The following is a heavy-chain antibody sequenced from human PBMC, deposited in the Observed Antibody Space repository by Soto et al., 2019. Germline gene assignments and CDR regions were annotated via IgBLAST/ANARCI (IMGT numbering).Heavy chain of an antibody. CDR2: IIPIFGTP. J-gene: IGHJ6*02. V-gene: IGHV1-69*01. D-gene: IGHD2-15*01. Sequence: QVKLVQSGAEVKKPGSSVKVSCRASGGTFNNYAINWVRQAPGQGLEWMGGIIPIFGTPNNAPKLLGRTTTTADVSTHTVCMELRSPRSDETAVCYRAKDREVRGGYSYYGMDVWGQGNTVNLPS. CDR3: AKDREVRGGYSYYGMDV. CDR1: GGTFNNYA.